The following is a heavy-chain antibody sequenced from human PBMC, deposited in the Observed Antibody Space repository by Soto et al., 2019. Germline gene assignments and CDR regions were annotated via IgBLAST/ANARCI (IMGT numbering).Heavy chain of an antibody. J-gene: IGHJ6*02. D-gene: IGHD3-22*01. Sequence: QVQLVQSGAEVKKPGSSVKVSCKSSGGTFSNYGFSWVRQAPGRGLECMGVIVPIFGAEHPQKFQGRVTITADESXNXXFMELRGLRSEDTAVYYCARGGSDYEGSGYYQGHVWGQGTTVTVSS. CDR1: GGTFSNYG. V-gene: IGHV1-69*12. CDR3: ARGGSDYEGSGYYQGHV. CDR2: IVPIFGA.